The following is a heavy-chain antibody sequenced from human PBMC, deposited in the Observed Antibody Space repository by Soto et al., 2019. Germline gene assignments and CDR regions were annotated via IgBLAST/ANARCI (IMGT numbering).Heavy chain of an antibody. CDR3: ARLNGYCISTKYQAYYDMYI. CDR1: GGFVRSSSYS. Sequence: SESLSLTCSVSGGFVRSSSYSWGWIRQSPGKGLEWIGTIYSSENTYYNPSLLSRVTISVDTSKNEFSLRLSSVTAADTAVYYCARLNGYCISTKYQAYYDMYIFGQVNTLTFSS. D-gene: IGHD2-2*03. J-gene: IGHJ6*02. CDR2: IYSSENT. V-gene: IGHV4-39*01.